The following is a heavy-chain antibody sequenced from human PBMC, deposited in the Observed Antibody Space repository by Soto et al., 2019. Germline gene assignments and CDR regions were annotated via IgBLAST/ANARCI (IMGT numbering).Heavy chain of an antibody. V-gene: IGHV3-66*01. D-gene: IGHD2-15*01. J-gene: IGHJ3*02. Sequence: EVHLVESGGGLVQPGGSLRLSCTASGFIVSDTYVNWVRPAPGKGLEWVSVISNRGDTHYADSVRGRFSLSRDISDNALHLQMNNLRVEDTAVYYCAREPRYCRGGSCSITGDAYDIWGQGTMVTVSS. CDR3: AREPRYCRGGSCSITGDAYDI. CDR2: ISNRGDT. CDR1: GFIVSDTY.